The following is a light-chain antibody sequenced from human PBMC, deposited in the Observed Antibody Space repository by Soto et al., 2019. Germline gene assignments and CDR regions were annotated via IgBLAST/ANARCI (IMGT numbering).Light chain of an antibody. CDR1: QAIRTA. CDR3: LLDFRYFWA. Sequence: IQLTQSPSSLYASVGDRVTITCRASQAIRTALGWYQQKPGKVPKLLIYAASILQSGVPSRFSGSGSGTDFTLTISSLQPEDFATYYCLLDFRYFWAFGQGTKVDIK. J-gene: IGKJ1*01. V-gene: IGKV1-6*01. CDR2: AAS.